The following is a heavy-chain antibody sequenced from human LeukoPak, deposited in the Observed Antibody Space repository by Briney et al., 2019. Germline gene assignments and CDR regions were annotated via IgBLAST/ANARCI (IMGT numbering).Heavy chain of an antibody. CDR1: GFTFSSYG. CDR2: IRYDGSNK. D-gene: IGHD2-2*01. J-gene: IGHJ5*02. V-gene: IGHV3-30*02. CDR3: AKGRADGPNFHYCSSTSCYQGNWFDP. Sequence: GGSLRLSCAASGFTFSSYGMHWVRQAPGKGLEWVAFIRYDGSNKYYVDSVKGRFTISRDNSKNTLYLQMNSLRAEDTAVYYCAKGRADGPNFHYCSSTSCYQGNWFDPWGQGTLVTVSS.